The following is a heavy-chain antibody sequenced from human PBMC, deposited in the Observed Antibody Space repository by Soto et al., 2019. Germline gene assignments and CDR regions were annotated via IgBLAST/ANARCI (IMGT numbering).Heavy chain of an antibody. Sequence: QVQLVQSGAEVKKPESSVKVSCKAPGGTFRTYAISWVRQAPGQGLEWMGGIIAMFGTANYAQRFQDRVTITADESTNTVYMELSSLRSDDTAVYFCASGIQLWLRRINNGYSGWGQGTLVTVSS. D-gene: IGHD5-18*01. CDR1: GGTFRTYA. CDR3: ASGIQLWLRRINNGYSG. CDR2: IIAMFGTA. J-gene: IGHJ4*02. V-gene: IGHV1-69*12.